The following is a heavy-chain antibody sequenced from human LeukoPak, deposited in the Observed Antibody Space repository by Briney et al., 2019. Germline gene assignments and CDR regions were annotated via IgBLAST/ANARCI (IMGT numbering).Heavy chain of an antibody. D-gene: IGHD6-6*01. CDR2: IYHSGST. Sequence: SETLSLTCTVSGGSISTYYWNWIRQPPGRGLEWIGYIYHSGSTNYNPSLQSRVTVSVDTSKNQFSLNLNSVTAADTAVYYCARGGAARLHFQNWGQGTLVTVSS. V-gene: IGHV4-59*01. J-gene: IGHJ1*01. CDR3: ARGGAARLHFQN. CDR1: GGSISTYY.